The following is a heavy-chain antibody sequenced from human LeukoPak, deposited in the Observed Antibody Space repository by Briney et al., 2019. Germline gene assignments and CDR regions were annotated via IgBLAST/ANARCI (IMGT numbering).Heavy chain of an antibody. CDR2: IYTSGST. CDR1: GGSISSYY. Sequence: SETLSLTCTVSGGSISSYYWSWIRQPPGKGLEWIGYIYTSGSTNYNPSLKSRVTISVDTSKNQFSLKLSSVTAADTAVYYCARQEFRDIWFDPWGQGTLVTVSS. CDR3: ARQEFRDIWFDP. J-gene: IGHJ5*02. D-gene: IGHD2-15*01. V-gene: IGHV4-4*09.